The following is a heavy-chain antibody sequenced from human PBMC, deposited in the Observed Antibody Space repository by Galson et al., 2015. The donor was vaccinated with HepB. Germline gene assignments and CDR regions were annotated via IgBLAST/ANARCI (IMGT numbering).Heavy chain of an antibody. CDR3: ARTYYDSSGYYYHEGHYFDY. J-gene: IGHJ4*02. CDR1: GFSLSTSGMR. CDR2: IDWDDDK. Sequence: PALVKPTQPLTLPCTFSGFSLSTSGMRVSWIRQPPGKALEWLARIDWDDDKFYSTSLKTRLTISKDTSKNQVVLTMTNMDPVDTATYYCARTYYDSSGYYYHEGHYFDYWGQGTLVTISS. D-gene: IGHD3-22*01. V-gene: IGHV2-70*04.